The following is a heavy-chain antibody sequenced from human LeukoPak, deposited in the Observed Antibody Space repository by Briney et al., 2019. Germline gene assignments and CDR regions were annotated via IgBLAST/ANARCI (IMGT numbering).Heavy chain of an antibody. D-gene: IGHD2-8*01. Sequence: ASVKVSCKASGYTFTRHYMNWVRQAPGQELEWMGKINPSSGGTGYAQKFQGRVTMTRDTSTSTVYMELTSLRSEDTAVYYCARDGLYCTNGVCSSDIWGQGTLVTVSS. J-gene: IGHJ3*02. CDR1: GYTFTRHY. CDR2: INPSSGGT. V-gene: IGHV1-46*01. CDR3: ARDGLYCTNGVCSSDI.